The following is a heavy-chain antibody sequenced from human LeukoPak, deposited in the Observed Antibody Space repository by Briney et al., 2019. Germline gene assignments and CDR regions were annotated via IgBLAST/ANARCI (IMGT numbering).Heavy chain of an antibody. J-gene: IGHJ5*02. V-gene: IGHV3-30*04. D-gene: IGHD2-15*01. CDR1: GFTFSSYA. Sequence: GGSLRLSCAASGFTFSSYAMHWVRLAPGKGLEWVAVISYDGSNKYYADSVKGRFTISRDNSKNTLYLQMNSLRAEDTAVYYCARAVVVVAATPLSGFDPWGQGTLVTVSS. CDR3: ARAVVVVAATPLSGFDP. CDR2: ISYDGSNK.